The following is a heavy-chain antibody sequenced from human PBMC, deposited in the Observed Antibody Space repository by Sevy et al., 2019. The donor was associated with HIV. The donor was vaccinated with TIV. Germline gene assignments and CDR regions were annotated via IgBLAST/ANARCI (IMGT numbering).Heavy chain of an antibody. Sequence: GSLRLSCAASGFTFNIYSMSWVRQTPGKGLEWVSTLSFGCGEINYADSVKGRFTISRDNSKSSVYLQMNNLRPEDTAVYYCAREGCTKPHDYWGQGTLVTVSS. CDR1: GFTFNIYS. CDR3: AREGCTKPHDY. CDR2: LSFGCGEI. J-gene: IGHJ4*02. D-gene: IGHD2-8*01. V-gene: IGHV3-23*01.